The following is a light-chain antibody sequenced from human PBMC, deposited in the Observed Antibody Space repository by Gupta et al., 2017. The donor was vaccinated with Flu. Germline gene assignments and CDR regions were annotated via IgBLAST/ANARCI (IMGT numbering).Light chain of an antibody. Sequence: PSSLSASVGDRITITCRASQEIRTDLGWYQQKPGRAPQLLIFAASTLQSGVPSRFNGRGSGTVFTLTIDSLRPDESATYYCRQYDYSPRTFGQGTMMDI. CDR1: QEIRTD. V-gene: IGKV1-6*01. J-gene: IGKJ2*01. CDR3: RQYDYSPRT. CDR2: AAS.